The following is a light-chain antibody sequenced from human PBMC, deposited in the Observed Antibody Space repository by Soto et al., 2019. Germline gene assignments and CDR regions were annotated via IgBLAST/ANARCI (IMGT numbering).Light chain of an antibody. J-gene: IGKJ3*01. V-gene: IGKV1-9*01. CDR3: QQLNSYVFA. Sequence: DIQLTQSPSFLSASVGDRVTITCRASQDVSRYLAWSQQKPGKAPNLLIYAASTLRSGVPSRFSGSGSETEFTLPISSLQPEDFATYYCQQLNSYVFAFGPGTKVDIK. CDR1: QDVSRY. CDR2: AAS.